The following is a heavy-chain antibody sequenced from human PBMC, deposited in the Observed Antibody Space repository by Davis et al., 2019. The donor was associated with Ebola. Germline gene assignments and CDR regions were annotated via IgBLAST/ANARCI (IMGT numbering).Heavy chain of an antibody. CDR1: GFIFSDYY. V-gene: IGHV3-11*01. CDR2: ISSGGRNT. J-gene: IGHJ4*02. D-gene: IGHD1-26*01. CDR3: AREVGTPATF. Sequence: GGSLRLSCEGSGFIFSDYYINWFRQPPGKGLEWVAYISSGGRNTYYADSVKGRFTVSRDNAANSVYLQMFSLRGEDTALYYCAREVGTPATFWGQGTLVTVSS.